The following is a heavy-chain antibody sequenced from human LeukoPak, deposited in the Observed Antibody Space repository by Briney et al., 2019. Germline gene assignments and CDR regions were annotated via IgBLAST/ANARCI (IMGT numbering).Heavy chain of an antibody. J-gene: IGHJ4*02. CDR2: INTDGSSP. Sequence: GGSLRLSCAASGFTFSAYWMHWVRQAPGKGLVWVSRINTDGSSPTYAASVKGRFTISRDNAKNTLYLQMNSLTAEDTAVYYCATQGNWTWGQGTLVTVSS. V-gene: IGHV3-74*01. CDR3: ATQGNWT. CDR1: GFTFSAYW. D-gene: IGHD1-1*01.